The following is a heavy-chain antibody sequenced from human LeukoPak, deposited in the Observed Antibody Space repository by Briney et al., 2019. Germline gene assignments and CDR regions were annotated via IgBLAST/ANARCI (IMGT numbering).Heavy chain of an antibody. V-gene: IGHV4-34*01. CDR1: GGSFSGYY. CDR3: GRSNYVWGSYRPRQSDAFDI. J-gene: IGHJ3*02. D-gene: IGHD3-16*02. CDR2: INHSGST. Sequence: SETLSLTCAVYGGSFSGYYWSWIRQPPGKGLEWIGEINHSGSTNYNPSLKSRVTMSVDTSKNQFSLKLSSVTAADTAVYYCGRSNYVWGSYRPRQSDAFDIWGQGTMVTVSS.